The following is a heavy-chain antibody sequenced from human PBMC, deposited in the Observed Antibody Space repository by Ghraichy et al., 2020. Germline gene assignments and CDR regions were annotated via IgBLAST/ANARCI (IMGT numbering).Heavy chain of an antibody. V-gene: IGHV3-74*01. CDR2: IKSDGSST. CDR1: GFTLSNYW. J-gene: IGHJ4*02. D-gene: IGHD2-15*01. Sequence: GALRLSCVAPGFTLSNYWMHWVRQAPGKGLVWVSRIKSDGSSTIYADSVKGRFTISRDNAKNTLYLQMNSLRADDTAVYYCAREYCSGGRCFFGTGGSHLDYWGQGTLVSVSS. CDR3: AREYCSGGRCFFGTGGSHLDY.